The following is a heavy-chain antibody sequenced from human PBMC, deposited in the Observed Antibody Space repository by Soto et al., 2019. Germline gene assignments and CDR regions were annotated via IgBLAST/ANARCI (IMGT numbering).Heavy chain of an antibody. CDR2: INPSGGST. CDR1: GYTFTSYY. V-gene: IGHV1-46*03. CDR3: ARDGPMAKGVPYYYYMDV. Sequence: ASVKVSCKASGYTFTSYYMHWVRQAPGQGLEWMGIINPSGGSTSYAQKFQGRVTMTRDTSTSTVYMELSSLRSEDTAVYYCARDGPMAKGVPYYYYMDVWGKGTTVTVS. J-gene: IGHJ6*03. D-gene: IGHD3-10*01.